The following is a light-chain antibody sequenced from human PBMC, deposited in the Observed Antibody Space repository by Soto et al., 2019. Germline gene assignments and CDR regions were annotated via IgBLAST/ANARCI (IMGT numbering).Light chain of an antibody. V-gene: IGLV1-44*01. CDR2: RTV. Sequence: SVLTQSPSASRTPGERVTISCSGSASNIGSKAVNWYQQFPGTAPKLIIYRTVERPSGVPARFYGSKSGTSASLAINGLQSEDEADYYCAAWDDRVDEYVFGTGTKVTVL. CDR3: AAWDDRVDEYV. CDR1: ASNIGSKA. J-gene: IGLJ1*01.